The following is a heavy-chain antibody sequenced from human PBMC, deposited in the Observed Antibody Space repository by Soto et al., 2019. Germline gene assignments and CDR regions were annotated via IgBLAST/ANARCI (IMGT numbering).Heavy chain of an antibody. CDR3: ARGFLVVVVAANALRDY. CDR1: GFTFSSYA. Sequence: QVQLVESGGGVVQPGRSLRLSCAASGFTFSSYAMHWVRQAPGKGLEWVAVISYDGSNKYYADSVKGRFTISRDNSKNTLYLQMNSLRAEDTAVYYCARGFLVVVVAANALRDYWGQGTLVTVSS. D-gene: IGHD2-15*01. CDR2: ISYDGSNK. V-gene: IGHV3-30-3*01. J-gene: IGHJ4*02.